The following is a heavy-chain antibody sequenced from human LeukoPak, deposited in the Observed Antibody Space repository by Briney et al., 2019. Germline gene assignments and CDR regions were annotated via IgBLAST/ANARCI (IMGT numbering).Heavy chain of an antibody. Sequence: GASVKVSCKASGYTFTGYYMHWVRQAPGQGLEWMAWINPNSGGTNYAQKFQGRVTMTRDTSISTAYMELSRLRSDDTAVYYCAGSDSSGYFPFDYWGQGTLVTVSS. CDR1: GYTFTGYY. D-gene: IGHD3-22*01. CDR3: AGSDSSGYFPFDY. CDR2: INPNSGGT. J-gene: IGHJ4*02. V-gene: IGHV1-2*02.